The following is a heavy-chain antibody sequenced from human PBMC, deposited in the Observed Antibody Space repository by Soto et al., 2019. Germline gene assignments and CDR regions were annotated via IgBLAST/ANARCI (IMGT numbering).Heavy chain of an antibody. J-gene: IGHJ4*02. V-gene: IGHV4-39*07. CDR3: ARAYGGNRFDY. Sequence: SETLPLTCTVSGSSISTSSYYWGWIRQPPGKGLEWIGSIYYSGNTNYNPSLKSRVTISVDTSKNQLSLKLSSVNAADTAVYYCARAYGGNRFDYWGQGTLVTVSS. CDR1: GSSISTSSYY. CDR2: IYYSGNT. D-gene: IGHD2-15*01.